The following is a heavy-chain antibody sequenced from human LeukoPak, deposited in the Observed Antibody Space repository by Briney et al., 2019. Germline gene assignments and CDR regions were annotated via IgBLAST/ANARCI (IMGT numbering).Heavy chain of an antibody. J-gene: IGHJ5*02. CDR3: ARQILIGDFWSGYSIYWFDP. V-gene: IGHV4-38-2*02. Sequence: SETLSLTCTVSGYSISSGYYWGWIRQPPGKGLEWIGSIYHSGSTYYNPSLKSRVTISVDTSKNHFSLKLSSVTAADTAVYYCARQILIGDFWSGYSIYWFDPWGQGTLVTVSS. CDR2: IYHSGST. CDR1: GYSISSGYY. D-gene: IGHD3-3*01.